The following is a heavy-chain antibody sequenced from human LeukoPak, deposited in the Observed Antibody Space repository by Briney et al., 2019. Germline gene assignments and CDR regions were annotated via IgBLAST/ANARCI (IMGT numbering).Heavy chain of an antibody. Sequence: GGSLRLSCAASGFTFSGYWMYWVRQAPGKGLVWVSLINSDGSSTNYADSVKGRFTISRDNAKNTLYLQVNSLRADDTAVYYCAREGGPFDYWGQGTLVTVSS. D-gene: IGHD3-16*01. CDR2: INSDGSST. CDR3: AREGGPFDY. CDR1: GFTFSGYW. V-gene: IGHV3-74*01. J-gene: IGHJ4*02.